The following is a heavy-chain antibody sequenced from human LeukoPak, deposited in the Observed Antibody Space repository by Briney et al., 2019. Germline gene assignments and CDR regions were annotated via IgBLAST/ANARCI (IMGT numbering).Heavy chain of an antibody. D-gene: IGHD5-12*01. J-gene: IGHJ4*02. Sequence: GGSLRLSCAASGFTFSSYWMNWVRQAPGKGLEWVANIKQDGSEKYYVDSVKGRFTISRDNAKNSLYLQMNSLRAEDTAVYYCARVEDSGYDFFDYWGQGTLVTVSS. CDR2: IKQDGSEK. CDR1: GFTFSSYW. CDR3: ARVEDSGYDFFDY. V-gene: IGHV3-7*03.